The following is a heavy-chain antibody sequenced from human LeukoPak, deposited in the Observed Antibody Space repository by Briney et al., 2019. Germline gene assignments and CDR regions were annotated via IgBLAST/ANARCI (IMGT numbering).Heavy chain of an antibody. V-gene: IGHV4-39*07. D-gene: IGHD1-26*01. CDR3: ARGVGGYYYYYYYMDV. Sequence: PSETLSLTCTVSGVSISSSTYYWGWIRQPPGKGLDWIGRIYTTGSTDYNPSLKSRVTISVDTSKNQFSLKLSSVTAADTAVYYCARGVGGYYYYYYYMDVWGKGTTVTVSS. J-gene: IGHJ6*03. CDR1: GVSISSSTYY. CDR2: IYTTGST.